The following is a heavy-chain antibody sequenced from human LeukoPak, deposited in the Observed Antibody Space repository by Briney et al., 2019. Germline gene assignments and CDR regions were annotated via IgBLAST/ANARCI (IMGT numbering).Heavy chain of an antibody. D-gene: IGHD2-15*01. Sequence: LSLTCTVYGGSINSYYWSWVRQPPGKGLEWIGYIHYSGSTEYNPSLRSRVTISVDTSKNQFSLKVRSVTAADTAVYYCARRGSGLPFHYWGQGTLVTVSS. CDR3: ARRGSGLPFHY. J-gene: IGHJ4*02. V-gene: IGHV4-59*12. CDR2: IHYSGST. CDR1: GGSINSYY.